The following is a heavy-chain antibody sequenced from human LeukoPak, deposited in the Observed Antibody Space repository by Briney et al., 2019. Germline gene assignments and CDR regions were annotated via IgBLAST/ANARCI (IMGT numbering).Heavy chain of an antibody. V-gene: IGHV4-34*01. D-gene: IGHD6-13*01. Sequence: SETLSLTCAVYGGSFSGYYWSWIRQPPGKGLEWIGEINHSGSTNYNPSLKSRVTISVDTSKNQFSLKLSSVTAADTAVYYCARGGTQLVQEDGYFQHWGQGTPVTVSS. CDR2: INHSGST. CDR3: ARGGTQLVQEDGYFQH. J-gene: IGHJ1*01. CDR1: GGSFSGYY.